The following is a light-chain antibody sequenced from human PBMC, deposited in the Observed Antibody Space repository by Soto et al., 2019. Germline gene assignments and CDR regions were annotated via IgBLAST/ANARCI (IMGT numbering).Light chain of an antibody. Sequence: QSALTQPASVSGSPGQSITISCTGTSSDVGGYKYVSWYQQHPGKAPKLMIYDVSNRPSGVSNRFSGSKSGNTASLTISGLQAEDEDDYYCSSYAIGSTLKFGGGTQLTVL. CDR1: SSDVGGYKY. CDR2: DVS. CDR3: SSYAIGSTLK. J-gene: IGLJ2*01. V-gene: IGLV2-14*03.